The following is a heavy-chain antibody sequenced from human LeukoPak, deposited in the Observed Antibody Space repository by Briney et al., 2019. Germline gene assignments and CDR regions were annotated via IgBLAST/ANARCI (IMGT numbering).Heavy chain of an antibody. D-gene: IGHD3-16*01. Sequence: PGGSLRLSCAASAFTFRNYGMHWVRQAPGKGLEWVAFIRYDGGNKNYADSVKGRFTISRDNSKNTLYLQMNSLRAEDTAVYYCAKEGERFTKPNYFDYWGQGTLVTVSS. V-gene: IGHV3-30*02. J-gene: IGHJ4*02. CDR2: IRYDGGNK. CDR3: AKEGERFTKPNYFDY. CDR1: AFTFRNYG.